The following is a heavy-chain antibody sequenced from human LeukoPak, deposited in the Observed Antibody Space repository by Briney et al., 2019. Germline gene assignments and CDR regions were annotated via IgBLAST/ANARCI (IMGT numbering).Heavy chain of an antibody. D-gene: IGHD3-22*01. CDR3: ARESGSRGYDGAFDI. CDR1: GGSISSGGYY. J-gene: IGHJ3*02. V-gene: IGHV4-31*03. CDR2: IYYSGST. Sequence: PSETLSLTCTVSGGSISSGGYYWSWIRQYRGQGLEWIGYIYYSGSTYYNPSLKSRVTISVDTSKNQFSLKLSSVTAADTAVYYCARESGSRGYDGAFDIWGQGTMVTVSS.